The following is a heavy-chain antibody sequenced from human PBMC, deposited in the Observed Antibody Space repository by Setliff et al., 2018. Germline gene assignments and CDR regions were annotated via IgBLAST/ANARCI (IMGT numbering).Heavy chain of an antibody. D-gene: IGHD3-3*01. J-gene: IGHJ4*02. V-gene: IGHV4-34*01. CDR3: RYWSGYYNNDY. CDR1: GGSFSNYY. Sequence: PSETLSLTCTVYGGSFSNYYWGWIRQSPGKGLEWIGEINDSGTTNYSPSLKSRVTISLDASTNQFSLKLRPVSAADTAVYYCRYWSGYYNNDYWGQGTLVTVSS. CDR2: INDSGTT.